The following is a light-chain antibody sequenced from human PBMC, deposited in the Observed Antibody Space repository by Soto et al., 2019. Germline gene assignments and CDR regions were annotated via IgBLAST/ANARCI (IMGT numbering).Light chain of an antibody. CDR1: QSVSSY. CDR3: QLSYRTLRK. Sequence: DIQMTQSPASLSSSVGARAPITCRARQSVSSYLNWYQQQPGKAAQLLIYAASSWRGGGPSRFSGSGSGTDFTLHLSSLQHEDFATYYCQLSYRTLRKFGQGTKVDIK. CDR2: AAS. V-gene: IGKV1-39*01. J-gene: IGKJ1*01.